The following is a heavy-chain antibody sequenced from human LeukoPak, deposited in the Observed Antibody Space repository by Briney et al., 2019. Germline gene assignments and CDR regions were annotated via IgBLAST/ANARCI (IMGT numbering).Heavy chain of an antibody. V-gene: IGHV3-7*01. CDR1: GFTFSSYW. Sequence: PGGSLRLSCAASGFTFSSYWMSWVRQAPGKGLEWVANIKQDGSEKYYVDSVKGRFTISRDNAKNSLYLQTNSLRAEDTAVYFCARDQQYSGGGYLGYMDVWGKGTTVTVSS. CDR3: ARDQQYSGGGYLGYMDV. D-gene: IGHD6-19*01. J-gene: IGHJ6*03. CDR2: IKQDGSEK.